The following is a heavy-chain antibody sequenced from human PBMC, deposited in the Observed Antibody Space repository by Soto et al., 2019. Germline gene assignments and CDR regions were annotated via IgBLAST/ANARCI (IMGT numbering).Heavy chain of an antibody. D-gene: IGHD2-2*01. Sequence: ESLKISCRRSGYDFNTNLFGWMRHLPGKSLEWVGIIYPGDSDTRYSPSFQGQVTISADKSISTAYLQWSSLKASDTAMYYCVRFFIVVRSPRNSFVYWDQ. J-gene: IGHJ4*02. CDR2: IYPGDSDT. CDR3: VRFFIVVRSPRNSFVY. CDR1: GYDFNTNL. V-gene: IGHV5-51*01.